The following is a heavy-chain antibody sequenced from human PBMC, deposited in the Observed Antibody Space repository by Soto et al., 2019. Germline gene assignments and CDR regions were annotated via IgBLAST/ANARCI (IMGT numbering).Heavy chain of an antibody. J-gene: IGHJ4*02. V-gene: IGHV1-69*02. CDR1: GGTFSSYT. D-gene: IGHD3-9*01. CDR2: IIPILGIA. Sequence: QVQLVQSGAEVKKPGSSVKVSCKASGGTFSSYTISWVRQAPGQGLEWMGRIIPILGIANYAQKFQGRVTITADKSTSTAYMELSSLRSEDTAVYYCARGPNYDILTGYTDYWGRGTLVTVSS. CDR3: ARGPNYDILTGYTDY.